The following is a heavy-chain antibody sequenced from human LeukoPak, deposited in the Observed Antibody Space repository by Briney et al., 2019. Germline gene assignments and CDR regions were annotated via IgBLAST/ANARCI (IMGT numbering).Heavy chain of an antibody. Sequence: KSSETLSLTCTVSGGSISSSSYYWGWIRQAPGKGLEWVSSISSGGTYMYYADSVKGRFTISRDNAKNSLYLQMDSLRAEDTAVYYCARGHYYESSGYVGNDYWGQGTLVTVSS. V-gene: IGHV3-21*01. CDR3: ARGHYYESSGYVGNDY. J-gene: IGHJ4*02. CDR1: GGSISSSS. CDR2: ISSGGTYM. D-gene: IGHD3-22*01.